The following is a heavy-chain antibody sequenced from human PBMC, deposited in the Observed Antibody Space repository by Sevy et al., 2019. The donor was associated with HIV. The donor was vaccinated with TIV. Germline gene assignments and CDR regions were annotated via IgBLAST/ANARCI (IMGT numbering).Heavy chain of an antibody. CDR1: GGSISSGSYY. CDR2: IYTSGST. J-gene: IGHJ5*02. Sequence: SKTLSLTCTASGGSISSGSYYWSWVRQPAGKGLEGVGRIYTSGSTNYNPSLKSRVTISVDTSKNQFSLKLGSVTAADTAVYYCAREGSTWAGWFDPWGQGTLVTVSS. D-gene: IGHD2-2*01. CDR3: AREGSTWAGWFDP. V-gene: IGHV4-61*02.